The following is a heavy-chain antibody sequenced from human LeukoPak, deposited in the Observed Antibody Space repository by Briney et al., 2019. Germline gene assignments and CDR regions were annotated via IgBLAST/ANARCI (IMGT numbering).Heavy chain of an antibody. Sequence: SGGSLRLSCAASGFTFSSYAMSWVRQAPGKGLEWVSAISGSGGSTYYADSVKGRFTISRDNSKNTLYLQMNSLRAEDTAVYYCAKSLIPIVVVPAAIDYWGQGTLVTVSS. D-gene: IGHD2-2*02. CDR2: ISGSGGST. CDR1: GFTFSSYA. J-gene: IGHJ4*02. CDR3: AKSLIPIVVVPAAIDY. V-gene: IGHV3-23*01.